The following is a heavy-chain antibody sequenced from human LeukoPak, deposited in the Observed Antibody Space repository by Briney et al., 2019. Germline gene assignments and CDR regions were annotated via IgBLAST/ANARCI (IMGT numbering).Heavy chain of an antibody. CDR3: AREGLLRQLGSYMDV. CDR1: GFTFSSYS. D-gene: IGHD6-13*01. J-gene: IGHJ6*03. V-gene: IGHV3-21*01. CDR2: ISSSSSYI. Sequence: GGSLRLSCAASGFTFSSYSMNWVRQAPGKGLEWVSSISSSSSYIYYADSVKGRFTISRDNAKNSLYLQTNSLRAEDTAVYYCAREGLLRQLGSYMDVWGKGTTVTVSS.